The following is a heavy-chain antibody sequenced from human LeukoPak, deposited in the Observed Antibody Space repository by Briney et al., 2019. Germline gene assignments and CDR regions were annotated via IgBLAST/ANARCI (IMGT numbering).Heavy chain of an antibody. D-gene: IGHD2-21*01. V-gene: IGHV3-30*03. CDR3: AIDSGHCGGGACRNRDF. Sequence: GGSLRLSCAASGFTFSSHGMHWVRQAPGKGLECVAVISYDGSDKYFADSVKGRFTTSRDNSKNTLYLQVNSLRAEDTAVYYCAIDSGHCGGGACRNRDFWGQGTVVTVSS. CDR2: ISYDGSDK. CDR1: GFTFSSHG. J-gene: IGHJ4*02.